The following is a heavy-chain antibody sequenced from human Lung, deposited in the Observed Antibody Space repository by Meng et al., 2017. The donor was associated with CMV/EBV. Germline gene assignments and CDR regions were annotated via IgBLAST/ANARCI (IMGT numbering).Heavy chain of an antibody. CDR1: GYLFPGYY. CDR2: IFPNNGGT. V-gene: IGHV1-2*02. Sequence: ASVXVSXKASGYLFPGYYIHWVRQAPGQNLEWVGWIFPNNGGTKYAQNFQGRVTMTRDTSISTAYLELSRLRSDDTAVYYCARALKLGTVAFDLWGQGKRVT. J-gene: IGHJ3*01. CDR3: ARALKLGTVAFDL. D-gene: IGHD7-27*01.